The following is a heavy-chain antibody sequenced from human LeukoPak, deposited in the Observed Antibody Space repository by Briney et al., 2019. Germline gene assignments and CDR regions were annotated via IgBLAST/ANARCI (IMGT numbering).Heavy chain of an antibody. V-gene: IGHV5-10-1*04. D-gene: IGHD3-9*01. CDR3: ARHLLRYFDWFHYGMDV. Sequence: GESLRISCKGSGYSFPIYWISWVRPVTGQGLEWMGRNVPSDSYINYSTPFQGRVTISADKSISTAYLQWSSLKASDTAMYYCARHLLRYFDWFHYGMDVWGKGTTVTVSS. J-gene: IGHJ6*04. CDR2: NVPSDSYI. CDR1: GYSFPIYW.